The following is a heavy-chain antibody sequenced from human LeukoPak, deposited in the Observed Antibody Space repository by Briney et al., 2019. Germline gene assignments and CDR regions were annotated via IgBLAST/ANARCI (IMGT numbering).Heavy chain of an antibody. Sequence: SETLSLTCAVYGGSFSGYYWSWIRQPPGKGLEWIGEINHSGSTNYNPSLKSRVTISVDTSKNQFSLELSSVTAADTAVYYCARTNPYYYYYYGMDVWGQGTTVTVSS. CDR1: GGSFSGYY. D-gene: IGHD1-14*01. J-gene: IGHJ6*02. V-gene: IGHV4-34*01. CDR3: ARTNPYYYYYYGMDV. CDR2: INHSGST.